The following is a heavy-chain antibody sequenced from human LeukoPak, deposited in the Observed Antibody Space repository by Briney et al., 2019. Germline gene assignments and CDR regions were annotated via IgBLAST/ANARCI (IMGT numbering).Heavy chain of an antibody. CDR1: GGSISDYY. CDR3: ARGVTTVNP. V-gene: IGHV4-59*06. Sequence: SETLSLTCTVSGGSISDYYWSWIRQHPGKGLEWIGYIYYSGSTYYNPSLKSRVTISVDTSKNQFSLKLSSVTAADTAVYYCARGVTTVNPWGQGTLVTVSS. CDR2: IYYSGST. J-gene: IGHJ5*02. D-gene: IGHD4-17*01.